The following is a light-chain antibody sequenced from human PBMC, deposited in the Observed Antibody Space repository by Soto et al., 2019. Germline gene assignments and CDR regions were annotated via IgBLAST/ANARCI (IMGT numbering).Light chain of an antibody. CDR3: QQYNDWRT. CDR2: GIS. V-gene: IGKV3-15*01. Sequence: EIVMMQSPATLSVSPGERATLSCRASQSVSSDLAWYQQKPGQAPRLLIYGISTRATGVPARFSGSGSGTEFTLTICSLESEDCAVYYCQQYNDWRTFGQGTKVEIK. J-gene: IGKJ1*01. CDR1: QSVSSD.